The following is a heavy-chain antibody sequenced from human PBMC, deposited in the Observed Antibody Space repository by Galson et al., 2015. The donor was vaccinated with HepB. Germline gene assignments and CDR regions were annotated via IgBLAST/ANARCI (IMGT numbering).Heavy chain of an antibody. J-gene: IGHJ5*02. Sequence: QSGAEVKKPGESLRISCKGSGYSFTSYWISWVRQMPGKGLEWMGRIDPSDSYTNHSPSFQGHVTISADKSISTAYLQWSSLKASDTAMYYCARHSMGIAEDNWFDPWGQGTLVTVSS. CDR1: GYSFTSYW. D-gene: IGHD6-13*01. CDR2: IDPSDSYT. V-gene: IGHV5-10-1*01. CDR3: ARHSMGIAEDNWFDP.